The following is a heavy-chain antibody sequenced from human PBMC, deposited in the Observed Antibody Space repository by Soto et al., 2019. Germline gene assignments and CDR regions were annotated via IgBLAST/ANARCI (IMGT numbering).Heavy chain of an antibody. CDR2: ISAYNGNT. CDR1: GYTFTSYG. CDR3: ARDYCSGGSCYLAWFDP. V-gene: IGHV1-18*01. D-gene: IGHD2-15*01. Sequence: QVQLVQSGAEVKKPGASVKVSYKASGYTFTSYGISWMRQAPGQGLEWMGWISAYNGNTNYAQKLQGRVTMTTDTSTSTAYMELRSLRSDDTAVYYCARDYCSGGSCYLAWFDPWGQGTLVTVSS. J-gene: IGHJ5*02.